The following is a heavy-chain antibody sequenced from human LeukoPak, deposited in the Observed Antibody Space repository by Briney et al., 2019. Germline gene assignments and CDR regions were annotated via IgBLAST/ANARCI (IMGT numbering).Heavy chain of an antibody. D-gene: IGHD1-26*01. J-gene: IGHJ3*02. CDR2: INHSGST. CDR1: GGSFSGYY. Sequence: SETLSLTCGVYGGSFSGYYWNWIRQPPGKGLEWIGEINHSGSTNYNPSLKSRVTISVDTSKNQFSLKLSSVTAADTAVYYCARARGSYYEAFDIWGQGTMVTVSS. CDR3: ARARGSYYEAFDI. V-gene: IGHV4-34*01.